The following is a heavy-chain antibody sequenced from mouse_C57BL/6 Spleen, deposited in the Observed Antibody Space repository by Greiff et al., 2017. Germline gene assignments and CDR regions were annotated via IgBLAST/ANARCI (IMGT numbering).Heavy chain of an antibody. CDR3: ARAYSNYDSMDY. Sequence: VKLMESGPGLVAPSPSLSISCTVSGFSLTSYAISWVRQPPGEGLEWLGVIWAGGGTNYNSALKSRLSISKDNTESQVFLRMNSLQTDDTAKYYCARAYSNYDSMDYWGQGTSVTVSS. V-gene: IGHV2-9-1*01. CDR2: IWAGGGT. CDR1: GFSLTSYA. J-gene: IGHJ4*01. D-gene: IGHD2-5*01.